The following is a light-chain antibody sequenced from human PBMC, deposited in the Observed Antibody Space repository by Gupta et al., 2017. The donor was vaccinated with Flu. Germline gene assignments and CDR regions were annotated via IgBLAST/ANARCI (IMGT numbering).Light chain of an antibody. J-gene: IGKJ2*01. V-gene: IGKV2-28*01. CDR1: QSLLHSNGYNY. CDR2: LAS. Sequence: DIVVSQSPFSLSVTPGEPASISCRSSQSLLHSNGYNYLDWYLQKPGQCPQLLIYLASKRPSGVPDRFSGSGSGTDFTLKISRVEAEDVGVYYCMQALQTPPTFGQGTKLEIK. CDR3: MQALQTPPT.